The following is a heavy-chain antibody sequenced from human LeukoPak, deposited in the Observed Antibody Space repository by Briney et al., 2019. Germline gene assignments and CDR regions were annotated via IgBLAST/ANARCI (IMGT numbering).Heavy chain of an antibody. V-gene: IGHV3-21*01. CDR2: IITSSSYI. J-gene: IGHJ3*02. Sequence: GGSLRLSCAASGFTFSSYSMNWVRQAPGKGLEWVSSIITSSSYIYNADSGTGRSTISRDTAMKSLYLQMNCLRAEYTAVYYGASWGVTAAPQDDAFDIWGQGTMVTVSS. CDR3: ASWGVTAAPQDDAFDI. D-gene: IGHD2-2*01. CDR1: GFTFSSYS.